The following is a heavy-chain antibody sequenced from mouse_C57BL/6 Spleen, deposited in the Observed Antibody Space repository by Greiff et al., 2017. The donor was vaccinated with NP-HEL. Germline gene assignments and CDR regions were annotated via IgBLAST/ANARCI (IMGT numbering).Heavy chain of an antibody. V-gene: IGHV5-9-1*02. D-gene: IGHD2-5*01. CDR1: GFTFSSYA. J-gene: IGHJ4*01. CDR3: TRDPSNSYAMDY. CDR2: ISSGGDYI. Sequence: EVQRVESGEGLVKPGGSLKLSCAASGFTFSSYAMSWVRQTPEKRLEWVAYISSGGDYIYYADTVKGRFTISGDNARNTLYLQMSSLKSEDTAMYYCTRDPSNSYAMDYWGQGTSVTVSS.